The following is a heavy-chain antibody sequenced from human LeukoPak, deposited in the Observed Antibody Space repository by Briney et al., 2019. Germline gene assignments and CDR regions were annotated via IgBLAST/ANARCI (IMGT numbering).Heavy chain of an antibody. CDR1: GFTFSTHW. CDR2: ITASSTAI. CDR3: ARTYYDILTGYNPYFDY. D-gene: IGHD3-9*01. J-gene: IGHJ4*02. Sequence: GGSLRLSCAASGFTFSTHWMSRVRQAPGKGLEWVSSITASSTAIYSADSVKGRFTISRDNAKNFLYLQMNSLRAEDTAVYYCARTYYDILTGYNPYFDYWGQGILVTVSS. V-gene: IGHV3-21*01.